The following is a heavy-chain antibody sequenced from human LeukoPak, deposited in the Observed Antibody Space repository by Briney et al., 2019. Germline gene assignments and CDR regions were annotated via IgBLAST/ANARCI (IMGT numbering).Heavy chain of an antibody. Sequence: EGSLRLSCAASGFTVSNSYMSWVRQTPGKGLEWISVIYGEGSGGSTYYAESMKGRFTISRDNSKNTVYLQMNSLRAEDTAVYFCARVRFVEFFDYWGQGTLVTVSS. CDR2: IYGEGSGGST. D-gene: IGHD3-3*01. V-gene: IGHV3-53*01. J-gene: IGHJ4*02. CDR1: GFTVSNSY. CDR3: ARVRFVEFFDY.